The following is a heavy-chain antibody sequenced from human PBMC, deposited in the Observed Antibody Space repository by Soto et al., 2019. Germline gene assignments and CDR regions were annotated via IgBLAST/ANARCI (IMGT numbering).Heavy chain of an antibody. V-gene: IGHV2-70*01. CDR2: IDWDDDK. CDR3: ARMGGGIAAAGVLYGMDV. Sequence: GSGPTLVNPTQTLTLTCTFSGFSLSTSGMCVSWIRQPPGKALEWLALIDWDDDKYYSTSLKTRLTISKDTSKNQVVLTMTNMDPVDTATYYCARMGGGIAAAGVLYGMDVWGQGTTVTVSS. J-gene: IGHJ6*02. D-gene: IGHD6-13*01. CDR1: GFSLSTSGMC.